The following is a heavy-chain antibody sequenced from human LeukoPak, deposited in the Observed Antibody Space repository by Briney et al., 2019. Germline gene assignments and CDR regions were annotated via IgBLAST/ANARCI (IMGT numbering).Heavy chain of an antibody. D-gene: IGHD3-10*01. Sequence: ASVKVSCKASGYTFTSYAMNWVRQAPGQGLEWMGWINTNTGNPTHAQGFTGRFVFSLDTSVSTAYLQISSLKAEDTAVYYCARARYYYGSGNSWWLDPWGQGTLVTVSS. V-gene: IGHV7-4-1*02. CDR1: GYTFTSYA. J-gene: IGHJ5*02. CDR3: ARARYYYGSGNSWWLDP. CDR2: INTNTGNP.